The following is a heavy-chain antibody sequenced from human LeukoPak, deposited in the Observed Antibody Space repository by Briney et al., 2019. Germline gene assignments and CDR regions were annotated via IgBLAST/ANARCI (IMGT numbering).Heavy chain of an antibody. V-gene: IGHV3-66*01. CDR2: IYSGGST. CDR3: AKDLFNYGDLD. CDR1: GFTVSSNY. D-gene: IGHD4-17*01. J-gene: IGHJ4*02. Sequence: GGSLRLSCAASGFTVSSNYMSWVRQAPGKGLEWVSVIYSGGSTYYADSVKGRFTISRDNSKNTLYLQMNSLRAEDTAVYYCAKDLFNYGDLDWGQGTLVTVSS.